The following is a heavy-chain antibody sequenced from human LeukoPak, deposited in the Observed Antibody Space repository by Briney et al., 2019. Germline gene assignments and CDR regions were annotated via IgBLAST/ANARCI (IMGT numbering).Heavy chain of an antibody. CDR1: GYTFTSYA. D-gene: IGHD3-10*01. CDR2: INAGNGNT. CDR3: ARGLVRGERYFDY. J-gene: IGHJ4*02. V-gene: IGHV1-3*01. Sequence: GASVKVSCKASGYTFTSYATHWVRQAPGQRLEWMGWINAGNGNTKYSQKFQGRVTITRDTSASTAYMELSSLRSEDTAVYYCARGLVRGERYFDYWGQGTLVTVSS.